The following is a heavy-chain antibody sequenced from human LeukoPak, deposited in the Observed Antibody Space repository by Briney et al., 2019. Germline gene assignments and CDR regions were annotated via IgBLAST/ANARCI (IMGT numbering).Heavy chain of an antibody. CDR1: GFTFSSYS. CDR2: ISGSGGST. CDR3: AKVVAVAYYFDY. J-gene: IGHJ4*02. V-gene: IGHV3-23*01. Sequence: PGGSLRLSCAASGFTFSSYSMNWVRQAPGKGLEWVSAISGSGGSTYYADSVKGRFTISRDNSKNTLYLQMNSLRAEDTAVYYCAKVVAVAYYFDYWGQGTLVTVSS. D-gene: IGHD6-19*01.